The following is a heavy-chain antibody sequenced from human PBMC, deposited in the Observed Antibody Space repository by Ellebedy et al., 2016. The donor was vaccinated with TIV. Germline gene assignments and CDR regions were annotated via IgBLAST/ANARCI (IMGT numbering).Heavy chain of an antibody. Sequence: AASVKVSCKTSGYTFTSYGISWVRQAPGQGLEWMGWISANNGDTNYAQKSQGRVTMTTDTSTSTAYMELRSLRSDDTAVYYCARTMVRGVIKANFDYWGQGTLVTVSS. V-gene: IGHV1-18*04. CDR2: ISANNGDT. CDR3: ARTMVRGVIKANFDY. CDR1: GYTFTSYG. J-gene: IGHJ4*02. D-gene: IGHD3-10*01.